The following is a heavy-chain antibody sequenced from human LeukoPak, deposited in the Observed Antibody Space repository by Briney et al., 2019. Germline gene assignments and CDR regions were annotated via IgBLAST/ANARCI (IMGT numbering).Heavy chain of an antibody. CDR3: ARLAAAGISTSAYAPIIESQIDY. D-gene: IGHD6-13*01. V-gene: IGHV1-2*02. Sequence: ASVKVSCKASGYTFTGYYMHLVRQAPGQGLEWMGWINPNSGGTNYAQKFQGRVTMTRDTSISTAYMELSRLRSDDTAVYYCARLAAAGISTSAYAPIIESQIDYWGQGTLVTVSS. J-gene: IGHJ4*02. CDR2: INPNSGGT. CDR1: GYTFTGYY.